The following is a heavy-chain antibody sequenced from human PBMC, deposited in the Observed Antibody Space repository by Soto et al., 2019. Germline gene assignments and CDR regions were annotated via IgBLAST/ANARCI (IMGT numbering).Heavy chain of an antibody. D-gene: IGHD6-6*01. V-gene: IGHV4-59*01. CDR1: GGSISSYY. CDR2: IYYSGST. CDR3: ARIRQVAAARRYNWFDP. J-gene: IGHJ5*02. Sequence: SETLCLTCTVSGGSISSYYWSWIRQPPGKGLEWIGYIYYSGSTNYNPSLKSRVTISVDTSKNQFSLKLSSVTAADTAVYYCARIRQVAAARRYNWFDPWGQGTLVTVSS.